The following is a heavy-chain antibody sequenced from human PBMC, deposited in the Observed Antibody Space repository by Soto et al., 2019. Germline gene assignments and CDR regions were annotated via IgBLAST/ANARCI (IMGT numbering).Heavy chain of an antibody. V-gene: IGHV4-30-2*01. CDR3: SRDQQARGIYISTCSFRGAYYYYYVIDV. Sequence: TLSLTCAVSGGSISSGGYSWSWIRQPPGKGLEWIGYIYHSGSTYYNPSLKSRVTISVDRSKNQFSLKLSSVTAADTAVYYSSRDQQARGIYISTCSFRGAYYYYYVIDVLGQGTTGT. CDR1: GGSISSGGYS. D-gene: IGHD2-2*01. CDR2: IYHSGST. J-gene: IGHJ6*01.